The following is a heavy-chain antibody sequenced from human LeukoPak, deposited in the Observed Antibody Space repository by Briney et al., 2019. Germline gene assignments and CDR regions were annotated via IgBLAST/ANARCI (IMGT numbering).Heavy chain of an antibody. Sequence: SETLSLTCTVSGGSISSYYWSWIRQPAGKGLEWIGRIYTSGSTNYNPSLKSRVTMSVDTSKNQFSLKLSSVTAADTAVYCCARDNSAYYYGSGSYNWFDPWGQGTLVTVSS. CDR2: IYTSGST. CDR3: ARDNSAYYYGSGSYNWFDP. J-gene: IGHJ5*02. D-gene: IGHD3-10*01. CDR1: GGSISSYY. V-gene: IGHV4-4*07.